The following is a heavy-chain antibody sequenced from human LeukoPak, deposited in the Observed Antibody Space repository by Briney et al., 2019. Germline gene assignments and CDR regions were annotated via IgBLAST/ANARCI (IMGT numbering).Heavy chain of an antibody. Sequence: GGSLRLSCAASGFTFSTYALHWVRQAPGKGLEWVAVISYDGNTAYYADSVRGRFTISRDNSRNTLYLAMDSLRAEDTAVYYCARDRYSTSSNNWFDPWGQGTLVTVSS. D-gene: IGHD6-6*01. J-gene: IGHJ5*02. V-gene: IGHV3-30-3*01. CDR3: ARDRYSTSSNNWFDP. CDR2: ISYDGNTA. CDR1: GFTFSTYA.